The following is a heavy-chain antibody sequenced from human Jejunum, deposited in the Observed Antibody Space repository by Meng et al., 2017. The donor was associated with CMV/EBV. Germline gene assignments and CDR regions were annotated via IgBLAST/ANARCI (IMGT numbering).Heavy chain of an antibody. CDR1: GISVTTNY. CDR3: ARGAMSFES. V-gene: IGHV3-66*01. J-gene: IGHJ5*01. D-gene: IGHD3-16*01. Sequence: QLVESXXGXVQPGXXLRLSCAVPGISVTTNYMTWVRQTPGKGLEWVSVIYSGADKTYYADSVKGRFTISRDSSKNTLYLQMSSLRAGDTAVYYCARGAMSFESWGQGTLVTVSS. CDR2: IYSGADKT.